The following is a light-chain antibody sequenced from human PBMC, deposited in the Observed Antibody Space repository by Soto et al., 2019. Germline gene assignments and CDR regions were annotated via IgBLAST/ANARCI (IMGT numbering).Light chain of an antibody. CDR2: GAS. CDR3: QQRSNWPIT. CDR1: QSVSSN. Sequence: IVMTQSPATLSVSPWERASLSCRASQSVSSNLAWYQQKPGQAPRLLIFGASTRATGIPARFSGSGSGTKFTLTISSLQSEDFAVYYCQQRSNWPITFGQGTRLEIK. J-gene: IGKJ5*01. V-gene: IGKV3-15*01.